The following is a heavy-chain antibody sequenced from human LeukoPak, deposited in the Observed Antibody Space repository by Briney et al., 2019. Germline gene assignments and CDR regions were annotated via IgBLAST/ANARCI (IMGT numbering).Heavy chain of an antibody. CDR3: AKEGNWKPLVATRDAFDI. Sequence: ASVKVSCKASGYTFTGYYMHWVRQAPGQGLEWTGWINPNSGGTNYAQKFQGRVTMTRDTSISTAYMELSRLRSDDTAVYYCAKEGNWKPLVATRDAFDIWGQGTMVTVSS. D-gene: IGHD1-20*01. J-gene: IGHJ3*02. CDR2: INPNSGGT. V-gene: IGHV1-2*02. CDR1: GYTFTGYY.